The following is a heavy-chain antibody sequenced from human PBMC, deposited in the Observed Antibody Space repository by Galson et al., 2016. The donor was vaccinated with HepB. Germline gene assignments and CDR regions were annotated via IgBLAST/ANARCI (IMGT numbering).Heavy chain of an antibody. CDR2: ISSISSDI. CDR3: ARDLVHAVPSP. D-gene: IGHD4-17*01. J-gene: IGHJ5*02. V-gene: IGHV3-21*06. CDR1: GFTFSSYT. Sequence: SLRLSCAASGFTFSSYTMNWLRQAPGKGLEWVSSISSISSDIYYADSVRDRFTISRDNAKNSLDLQMNSLRAEDTAVYYCARDLVHAVPSPWGQGALVTVSS.